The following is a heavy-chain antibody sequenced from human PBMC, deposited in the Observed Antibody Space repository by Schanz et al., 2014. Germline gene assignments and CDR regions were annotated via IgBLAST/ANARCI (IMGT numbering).Heavy chain of an antibody. CDR1: GSTFSNYW. J-gene: IGHJ6*02. CDR2: INQDASEK. CDR3: ARADFCTGYASLDYYYGMDV. D-gene: IGHD3-3*01. V-gene: IGHV3-7*01. Sequence: EVQLVESGGGLVQPGGSLRLSCAVSGSTFSNYWMTWVRQAPGKGLEWVANINQDASEKYYVDSVKGRFTVSRDNAKNSLFLQMNSLRAEDTAVYYCARADFCTGYASLDYYYGMDVWGQGTTVTVSS.